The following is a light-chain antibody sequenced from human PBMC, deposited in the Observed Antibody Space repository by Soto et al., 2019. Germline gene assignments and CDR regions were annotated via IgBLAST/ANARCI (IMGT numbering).Light chain of an antibody. J-gene: IGKJ4*01. V-gene: IGKV3-20*01. CDR2: DAS. CDR3: QQFSSYPLT. Sequence: EIVMTQSPATLSVSPGERATLSCRASQSVSNYLAWYQQKPGQAPRLLIYDASSRATGISDRFSGGGSGTDFTLTISRLEPEDFAVYYCQQFSSYPLTFGGGTKVDIK. CDR1: QSVSNY.